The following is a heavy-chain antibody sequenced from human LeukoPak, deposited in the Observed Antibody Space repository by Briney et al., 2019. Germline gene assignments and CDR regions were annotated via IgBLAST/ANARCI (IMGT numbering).Heavy chain of an antibody. CDR1: GGTFSSYA. D-gene: IGHD2-2*01. Sequence: ASVQVSCKASGGTFSSYAISWVRQAPGQGLEWMGGIIPIFGTANYAQKFQGRVTITADESTSTAYMELSSLRSEDTAVYYCAKATRDIVVVPAAHDEHKPLPYFLYWGQGTLVTVSS. CDR2: IIPIFGTA. V-gene: IGHV1-69*13. J-gene: IGHJ4*02. CDR3: AKATRDIVVVPAAHDEHKPLPYFLY.